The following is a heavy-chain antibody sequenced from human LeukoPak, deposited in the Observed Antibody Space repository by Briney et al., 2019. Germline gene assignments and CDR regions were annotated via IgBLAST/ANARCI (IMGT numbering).Heavy chain of an antibody. CDR2: INPHSGGT. J-gene: IGHJ4*02. CDR3: ARAPPMCSGGLCYTTSALTLDY. Sequence: ASVKVSCKASGYTFTGYYMHWVRQAPGQGLEWMGWINPHSGGTKYVQKFQDRLTMTRDTSISTAYMELTRLGSDDTAVYYCARAPPMCSGGLCYTTSALTLDYWGQGTLVTVSS. D-gene: IGHD2-15*01. CDR1: GYTFTGYY. V-gene: IGHV1-2*02.